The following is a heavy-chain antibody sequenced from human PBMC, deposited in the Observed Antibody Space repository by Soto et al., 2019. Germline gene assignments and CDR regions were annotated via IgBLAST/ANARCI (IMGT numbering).Heavy chain of an antibody. CDR1: GYTFTSYG. V-gene: IGHV1-18*01. D-gene: IGHD2-15*01. Sequence: GASVKVSCKASGYTFTSYGISWVRQAPGQGLEWMGWISAYNGNTNYAQKLQGRVTMTTDTSTSTAYMELRSLRSDDTAVYYCAREEFHPGGRVDYYYYYGMAVWGQGTTVTVSS. CDR3: AREEFHPGGRVDYYYYYGMAV. J-gene: IGHJ6*02. CDR2: ISAYNGNT.